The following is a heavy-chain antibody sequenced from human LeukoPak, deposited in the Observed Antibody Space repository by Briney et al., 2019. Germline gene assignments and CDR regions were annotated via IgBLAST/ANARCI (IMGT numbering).Heavy chain of an antibody. D-gene: IGHD5-18*01. V-gene: IGHV3-21*04. CDR1: GFTFSSYS. Sequence: GGSLRLSCAASGFTFSSYSMNWVRQAPGKGLEWFSSISSSSSYIYYADSVKGRFTISRDNSKNTLYLQMNSLRAEDTAVYYCAKVPAMVYYYMDVWGKGTTVTVSS. CDR2: ISSSSSYI. CDR3: AKVPAMVYYYMDV. J-gene: IGHJ6*03.